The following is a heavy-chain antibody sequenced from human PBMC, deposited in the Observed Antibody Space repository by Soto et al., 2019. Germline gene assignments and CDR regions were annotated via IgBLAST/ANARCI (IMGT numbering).Heavy chain of an antibody. CDR2: FSNSSRTI. Sequence: GGSLRLSCAASGFTFSSYSMNWVRQAPGKGLEWVSCFSNSSRTIYYADSVKGRFTISRDTAKNTLYLQMNSLRDEDTAMYYCAKDSHWAIISPTHDYWGQGTLVTVSS. J-gene: IGHJ4*02. CDR1: GFTFSSYS. V-gene: IGHV3-48*02. D-gene: IGHD2-2*01. CDR3: AKDSHWAIISPTHDY.